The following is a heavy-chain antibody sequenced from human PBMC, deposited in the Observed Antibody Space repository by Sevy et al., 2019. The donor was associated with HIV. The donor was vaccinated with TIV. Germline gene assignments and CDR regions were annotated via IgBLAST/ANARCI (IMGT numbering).Heavy chain of an antibody. CDR1: GYTFTSYG. D-gene: IGHD5-12*01. CDR3: ARGVSVVATTGVWFDP. J-gene: IGHJ5*02. Sequence: ASVKVSCKASGYTFTSYGITWVRQAPGQGLEWMGWISNYNSNRKSAQMFQDRVTMTTDTSTSTAYMELISLRKDDTAVYYCARGVSVVATTGVWFDPWGQGTLVTVSS. CDR2: ISNYNSNR. V-gene: IGHV1-18*01.